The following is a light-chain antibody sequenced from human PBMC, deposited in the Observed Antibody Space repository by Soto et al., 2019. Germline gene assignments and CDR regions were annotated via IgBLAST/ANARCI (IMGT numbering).Light chain of an antibody. J-gene: IGKJ3*01. CDR1: QDISNH. CDR2: DAS. V-gene: IGKV1-33*01. CDR3: QQSHILPRT. Sequence: DIQMTQSPSSLSASVGQRVTITCQASQDISNHLIWYQQKPGKAPKFLIYDASNLETGVPSRFSGSGSGTDFTFSISSLQPEDVAKYFCQQSHILPRTFGPGTKVGIK.